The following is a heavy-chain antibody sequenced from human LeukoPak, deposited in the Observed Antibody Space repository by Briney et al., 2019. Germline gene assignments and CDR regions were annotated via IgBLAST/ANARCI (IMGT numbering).Heavy chain of an antibody. D-gene: IGHD2-15*01. CDR1: GFTFSSYG. V-gene: IGHV3-23*01. Sequence: GRSLRLSCAASGFTFSSYGMHWVRQAPGRGLEWVSSISGSGGSIYYADSVKGRFTISRDNSKNTLYLQMNSLRAEDTAVYYCAKARGEQNGGSNYWGQGTQVIVSS. CDR2: ISGSGGSI. CDR3: AKARGEQNGGSNY. J-gene: IGHJ4*02.